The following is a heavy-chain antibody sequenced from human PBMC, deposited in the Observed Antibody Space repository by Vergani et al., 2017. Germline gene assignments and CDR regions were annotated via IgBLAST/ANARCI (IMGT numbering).Heavy chain of an antibody. V-gene: IGHV4-39*01. J-gene: IGHJ3*02. CDR3: VRFLHTSYILGAFDI. Sequence: QVRLEESGPGLVKPSETLSLTCSVSGVSISSNTYYWGWIRQSPEKGLEWIGTISDSGTTYYNPSLKNPVTISVDTSKNEFSLTLSSVTASDTAVYYCVRFLHTSYILGAFDIWGQGIKVTVSS. CDR2: ISDSGTT. CDR1: GVSISSNTYY. D-gene: IGHD2-21*01.